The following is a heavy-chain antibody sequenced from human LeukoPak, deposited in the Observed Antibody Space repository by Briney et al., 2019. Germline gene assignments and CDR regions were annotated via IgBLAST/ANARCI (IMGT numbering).Heavy chain of an antibody. D-gene: IGHD2-15*01. V-gene: IGHV3-21*01. J-gene: IGHJ4*02. Sequence: GGSLRLSCAASGFTFSSYSMNWVHQAPGKGLEWVSSISSSSSYIYYADSVKGRFTISRDNAKNSLYLQMNSLRAEDTAVYYCARRYCSGGSCSNFDYWGQGTLVTVSS. CDR3: ARRYCSGGSCSNFDY. CDR2: ISSSSSYI. CDR1: GFTFSSYS.